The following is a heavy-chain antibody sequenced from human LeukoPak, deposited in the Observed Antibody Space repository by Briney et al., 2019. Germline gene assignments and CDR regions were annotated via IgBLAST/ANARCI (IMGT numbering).Heavy chain of an antibody. J-gene: IGHJ4*02. CDR3: ARTRRYQPLHFDY. D-gene: IGHD2-2*01. CDR2: ISSSGSTI. Sequence: GGSLRLSCAASGFTFSSYEMNWVRQAPGKGLEWVSYISSSGSTIYYADSVKGRFTISRDNAKNSLYLQMNSLRAEDTAVYYCARTRRYQPLHFDYWGQGTLVTVSS. V-gene: IGHV3-48*03. CDR1: GFTFSSYE.